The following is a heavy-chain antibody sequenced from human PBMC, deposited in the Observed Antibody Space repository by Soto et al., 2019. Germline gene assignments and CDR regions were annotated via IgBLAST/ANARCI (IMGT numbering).Heavy chain of an antibody. J-gene: IGHJ6*02. CDR3: ASSDTAMVNYYGMDV. CDR2: TSYRSKWYN. Sequence: PSQTLSLTCDISGDSVSSNSAAWNWIRQSPSRGLEWLGRTSYRSKWYNDYAVSVKSRITINPDTSKNQFSLQLNSVTPEDTALYYCASSDTAMVNYYGMDVWGQGTTVTVSS. CDR1: GDSVSSNSAA. V-gene: IGHV6-1*01. D-gene: IGHD5-18*01.